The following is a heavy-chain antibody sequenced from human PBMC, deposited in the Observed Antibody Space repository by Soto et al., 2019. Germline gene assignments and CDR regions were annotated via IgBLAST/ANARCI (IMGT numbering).Heavy chain of an antibody. CDR3: LIRIVDSEMFVY. Sequence: PGESLKISCKGSGYISTTYWIAWVRQMPGKGLEWMGIIYPGDSDTRYSPSFQGQVTISADKSIGTAYLQWSSLKASDTAMYYCLIRIVDSEMFVYWGQGPLVNVAS. V-gene: IGHV5-51*01. CDR1: GYISTTYW. CDR2: IYPGDSDT. D-gene: IGHD5-18*01. J-gene: IGHJ4*02.